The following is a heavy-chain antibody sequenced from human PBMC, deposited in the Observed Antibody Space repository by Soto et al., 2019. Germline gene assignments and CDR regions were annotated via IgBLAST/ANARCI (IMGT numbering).Heavy chain of an antibody. D-gene: IGHD2-15*01. CDR3: ARAYGMATRYFDL. V-gene: IGHV4-31*03. CDR1: GGSISSGGYY. Sequence: QVQLQESGPGLVKPSQTLSLTCTVSGGSISSGGYYWSWIRQHPGKGLEWIGYIYYSGSTYYNPSLKSRVTIAVDTSKNQCSLKLSSVTAADTAVYYCARAYGMATRYFDLWGRGTLVTVSS. J-gene: IGHJ2*01. CDR2: IYYSGST.